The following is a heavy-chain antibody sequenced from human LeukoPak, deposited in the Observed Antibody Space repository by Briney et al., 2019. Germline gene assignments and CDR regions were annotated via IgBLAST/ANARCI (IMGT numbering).Heavy chain of an antibody. Sequence: SETLSLTCTVSGGSITSYYWTWIRQPPGKGLEWIGYIYTSGTTNYIPSIMSRGTISVDTSKNQFSLKLSSVTAADTAVYYCARQGGYSSPLSVWGKGTTVAVSS. CDR1: GGSITSYY. D-gene: IGHD6-6*01. CDR3: ARQGGYSSPLSV. V-gene: IGHV4-4*09. J-gene: IGHJ6*04. CDR2: IYTSGTT.